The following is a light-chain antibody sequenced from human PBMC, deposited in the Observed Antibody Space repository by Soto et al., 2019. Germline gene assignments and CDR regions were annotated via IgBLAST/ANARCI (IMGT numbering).Light chain of an antibody. CDR1: QSVSSN. CDR3: QQYNNWPRT. CDR2: GAS. V-gene: IGKV3-15*01. Sequence: EVRVSQSAATLSVSTGERATLSCRASQSVSSNLAWYQQKPGQAPRLLIYGASTRATGIPARFSGSGSGTEFTLTISSLQSEDFAVYYCQQYNNWPRTFAQRTKVAIK. J-gene: IGKJ1*01.